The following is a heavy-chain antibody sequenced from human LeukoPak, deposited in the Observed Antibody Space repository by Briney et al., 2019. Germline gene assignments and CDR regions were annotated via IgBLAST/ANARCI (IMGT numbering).Heavy chain of an antibody. J-gene: IGHJ4*02. CDR1: GGSFSGYY. V-gene: IGHV4-34*01. D-gene: IGHD4-17*01. CDR2: INHSGST. CDR3: ARDDYGDYAFDC. Sequence: SETLSLTCAVYGGSFSGYYWSWIRQPPGKGLEWIGEINHSGSTNYNPSLKSRVTISVDTSKNQFSLKLSSVTAADTAVYYCARDDYGDYAFDCWGQGTLVTVSP.